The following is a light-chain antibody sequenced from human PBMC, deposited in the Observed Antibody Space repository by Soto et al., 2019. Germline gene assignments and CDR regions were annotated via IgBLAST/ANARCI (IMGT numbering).Light chain of an antibody. Sequence: QSVLTQPPSVSGAPGQRVTISCTGSRSNIGTGYDVHWYQQLPGTAPKLLIYGNSNRPSGVPDRFSGSKSGTSASLASTGLQAEDEADYYCQSYDSNLSVVFGGGTKVTVL. CDR1: RSNIGTGYD. V-gene: IGLV1-40*01. CDR3: QSYDSNLSVV. CDR2: GNS. J-gene: IGLJ2*01.